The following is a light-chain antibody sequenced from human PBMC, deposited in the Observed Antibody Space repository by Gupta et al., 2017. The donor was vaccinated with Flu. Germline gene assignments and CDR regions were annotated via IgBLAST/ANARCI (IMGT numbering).Light chain of an antibody. J-gene: IGKJ1*01. CDR1: QSGSSN. V-gene: IGKV3-15*01. CDR3: QQYNHWLT. Sequence: IVMTPSPATLSVSPGERATLSCRASQSGSSNVGWYQQKAGEAPRLLNDGASTRATGISGRCSGRGAGTEFTITISRLQPEDVALYYCQQYNHWLTFGQGTKVEIK. CDR2: GAS.